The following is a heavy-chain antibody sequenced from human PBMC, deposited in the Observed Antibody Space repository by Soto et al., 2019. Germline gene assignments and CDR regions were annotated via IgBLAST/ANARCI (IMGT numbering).Heavy chain of an antibody. CDR2: IYYSGST. D-gene: IGHD1-26*01. J-gene: IGHJ3*02. CDR3: ARGWDSKDAFDI. CDR1: GGSISSYY. V-gene: IGHV4-59*01. Sequence: SETLSLTCTVSGGSISSYYWSWIRQPPGKGLEWIGYIYYSGSTNYNPSLKSRVTISVDTSKNQFSLKLSSVTAADTAVYYCARGWDSKDAFDIWGQGTMVT.